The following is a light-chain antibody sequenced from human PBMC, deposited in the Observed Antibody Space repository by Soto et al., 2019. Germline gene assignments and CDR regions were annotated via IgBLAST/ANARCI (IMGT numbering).Light chain of an antibody. CDR2: KAS. J-gene: IGKJ1*01. Sequence: DIQMTQSPSTLSASVGDRVTNTCRASQSISSWLAWYQQKPGKAPKLLMYKASSLESGVPSRFSGSGSGTEFTLTISSLQPDDFATYYCQQYNSYWTFGQGTKVEIK. V-gene: IGKV1-5*03. CDR1: QSISSW. CDR3: QQYNSYWT.